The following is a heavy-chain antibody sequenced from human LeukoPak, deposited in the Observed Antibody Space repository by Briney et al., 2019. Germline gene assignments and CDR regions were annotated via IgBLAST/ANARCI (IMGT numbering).Heavy chain of an antibody. J-gene: IGHJ3*02. V-gene: IGHV4-59*01. CDR2: IYYSGST. Sequence: SETLSLTCTVSGGSISSYYWSWIRQPPGKGLEWIGYIYYSGSTNYNPSLKSRVTISVDTSKNKFSLKLSSVTAADTAVYYCTRVLTYYDILTGRTHAFDIWGQGTMVTVSS. CDR1: GGSISSYY. CDR3: TRVLTYYDILTGRTHAFDI. D-gene: IGHD3-9*01.